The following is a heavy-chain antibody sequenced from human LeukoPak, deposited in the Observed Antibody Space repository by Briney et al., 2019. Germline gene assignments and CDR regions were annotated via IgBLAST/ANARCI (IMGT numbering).Heavy chain of an antibody. CDR1: GSPISDHY. J-gene: IGHJ6*03. Sequence: GGSLRLSCAVSGSPISDHYMSWIRQAPGKGLEWVSYISSGGNAEYYADSVKGRFTISRDNSKNTLYLQMNSLRAEDTAVYYCARDQQWLVPPYYYYYYMDVWGKGTTVTVSS. CDR3: ARDQQWLVPPYYYYYYMDV. D-gene: IGHD6-19*01. CDR2: ISSGGNAE. V-gene: IGHV3-11*01.